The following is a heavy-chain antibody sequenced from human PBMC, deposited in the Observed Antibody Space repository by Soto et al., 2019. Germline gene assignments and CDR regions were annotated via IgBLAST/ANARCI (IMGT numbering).Heavy chain of an antibody. Sequence: ASVKVSCKASGYTFTSYGIIWVRQAPGQGLEWMGWISAYNGNTNYAQKLQGRVTMTTDTSTSTAYMELRSLRSDDTAVYYCARVPPPSSGYYPTDAFDIWGQGTMVTVSS. CDR2: ISAYNGNT. V-gene: IGHV1-18*01. CDR3: ARVPPPSSGYYPTDAFDI. J-gene: IGHJ3*02. D-gene: IGHD3-22*01. CDR1: GYTFTSYG.